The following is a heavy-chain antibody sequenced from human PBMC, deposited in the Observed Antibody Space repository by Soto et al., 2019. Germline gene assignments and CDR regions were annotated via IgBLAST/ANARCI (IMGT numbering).Heavy chain of an antibody. J-gene: IGHJ6*02. Sequence: EVQLVESGGGLVQPGRSLRLSCAASGFTFDDYAMHWVRQAPGKGLEWVSGISWNSGSIGYADSVKGRFTISRDNAKNSLYLQMNSLRAEDTALYYCASSAAGGYYGMDVWGQGTTVTVSS. CDR1: GFTFDDYA. D-gene: IGHD3-16*01. V-gene: IGHV3-9*01. CDR3: ASSAAGGYYGMDV. CDR2: ISWNSGSI.